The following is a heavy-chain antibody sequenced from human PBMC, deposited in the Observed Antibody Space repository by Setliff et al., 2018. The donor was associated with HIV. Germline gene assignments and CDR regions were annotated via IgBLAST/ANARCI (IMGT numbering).Heavy chain of an antibody. CDR1: GGSISSHY. V-gene: IGHV4-59*11. J-gene: IGHJ6*03. Sequence: SETLSLTCTVSGGSISSHYWSWIRQPPGKGLEWIGYIYYSGSTNYNPSLKSRVTISVDTSKNQFSLKLSPVTAADTAVYYCAGGGIGDYYYYYRDVWGKGTTVTVSS. CDR2: IYYSGST. CDR3: AGGGIGDYYYYYRDV. D-gene: IGHD3-10*01.